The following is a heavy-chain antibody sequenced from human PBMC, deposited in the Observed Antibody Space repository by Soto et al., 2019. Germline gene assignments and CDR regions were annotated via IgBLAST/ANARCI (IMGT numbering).Heavy chain of an antibody. J-gene: IGHJ4*02. V-gene: IGHV3-21*01. CDR2: MDYTSTYI. CDR1: GFTFSSYS. D-gene: IGHD3-10*01. CDR3: ARYYYGSTSSGVIDY. Sequence: EVQLVESGGGLVKPGGSLRLSCAASGFTFSSYSMNWVRQAPGKGLEWVSSMDYTSTYIYYADSVRGRFTISRDNAKNSLSLQMNSLRAEDTAIYYCARYYYGSTSSGVIDYWGQGTLVTVSS.